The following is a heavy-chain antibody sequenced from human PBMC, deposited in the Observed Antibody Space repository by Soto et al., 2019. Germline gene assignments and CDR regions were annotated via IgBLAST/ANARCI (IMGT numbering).Heavy chain of an antibody. J-gene: IGHJ6*02. CDR3: ARDGPRPYYYYGMDV. Sequence: QVQLVQSGAEVKKPGASVKVSCKSSGYTFSMSGISWVRQAPGQGLEWMGWISGYNGNTNYEQKFQDRVTMTTDTTTNTAYMELMSLRSDDTAVYYCARDGPRPYYYYGMDVWGQGTTVTVSS. V-gene: IGHV1-18*01. CDR2: ISGYNGNT. CDR1: GYTFSMSG.